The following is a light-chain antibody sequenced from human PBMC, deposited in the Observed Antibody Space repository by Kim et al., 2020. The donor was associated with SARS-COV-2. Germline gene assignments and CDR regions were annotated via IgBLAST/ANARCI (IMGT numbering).Light chain of an antibody. CDR1: QTINNN. V-gene: IGKV3-15*01. CDR2: GAS. CDR3: QQYNNWPRT. Sequence: LSPGERATLSCRASQTINNNLAWYQQKPGQAPSLLISGASIRTTGLPARFSGSGSGTEFTLTISGLQPEDSAVYYCQQYNNWPRTFGQGTKVDIK. J-gene: IGKJ1*01.